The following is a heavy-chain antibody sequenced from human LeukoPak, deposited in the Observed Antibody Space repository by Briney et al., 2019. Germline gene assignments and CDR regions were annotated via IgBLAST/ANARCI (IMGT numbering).Heavy chain of an antibody. CDR2: ISAYNGNT. D-gene: IGHD6-13*01. Sequence: ASVKVSCKASGYTFTSYGISWVRQAPGQGLEWMGWISAYNGNTNYAQKLQGRVTMTTDTSTSTAYMELGSLRSDDTAVYYCARVSGIAAAGALFYYYYMDVWGKGTTVTISS. CDR1: GYTFTSYG. V-gene: IGHV1-18*01. J-gene: IGHJ6*03. CDR3: ARVSGIAAAGALFYYYYMDV.